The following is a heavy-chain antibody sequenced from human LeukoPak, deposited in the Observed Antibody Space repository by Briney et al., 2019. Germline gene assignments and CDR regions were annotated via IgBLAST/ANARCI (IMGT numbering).Heavy chain of an antibody. Sequence: GGSLRLSCAASGFTFDDYTMHWVRQAPGKGLEWVSLISWDGGSTYYADSVKGRFTISRDNSKNSLYLQMNSLRTEDTALYYCAKDGGGVYSSSSRRVTYYYYYYMDVWGKGTTVTVSS. J-gene: IGHJ6*03. D-gene: IGHD6-6*01. CDR3: AKDGGGVYSSSSRRVTYYYYYYMDV. CDR2: ISWDGGST. CDR1: GFTFDDYT. V-gene: IGHV3-43*01.